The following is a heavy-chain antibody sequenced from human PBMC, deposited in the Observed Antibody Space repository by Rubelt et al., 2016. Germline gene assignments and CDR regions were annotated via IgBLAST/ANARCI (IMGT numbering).Heavy chain of an antibody. CDR1: GFTFSNYA. V-gene: IGHV3-23*01. J-gene: IGHJ4*02. Sequence: GGSLRLSCAASGFTFSNYAMSWVRQAPGKGLEWVSTISGRGGSTYYVDSVKGRFTISRHNSKNTLYLQIKSLRAEDTAVYYCARGRDYGDYWGQETLVTVSS. CDR2: ISGRGGST. CDR3: ARGRDYGDY.